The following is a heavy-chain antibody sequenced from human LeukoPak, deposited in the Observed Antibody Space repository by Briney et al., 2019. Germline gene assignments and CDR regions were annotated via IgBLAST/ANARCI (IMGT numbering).Heavy chain of an antibody. CDR3: ARGDRSGGSCYLSLTTIDY. J-gene: IGHJ4*02. CDR1: GFTFSSYS. D-gene: IGHD2-15*01. CDR2: ISTSSNTI. V-gene: IGHV3-48*01. Sequence: PGGSLRLSCAASGFTFSSYSMNWVRQAPGKGLEWVSYISTSSNTIYYADSVKGRFTISRDNAKNSLYLQMNSLRAEDKAVYYCARGDRSGGSCYLSLTTIDYWGQGTLVTVSS.